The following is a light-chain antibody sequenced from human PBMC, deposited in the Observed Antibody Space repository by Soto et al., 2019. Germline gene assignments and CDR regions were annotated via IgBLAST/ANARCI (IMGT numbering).Light chain of an antibody. J-gene: IGKJ5*01. Sequence: EIVMTQSPATLSVSPGERATLSCRASQSVSSNLAWYQQKPGQAPRLFIYGASTRATGIPARFSGSRSGTEFTLPISSLQSEDFAVYYCQQYNNWPPITFGQGTRLEIK. V-gene: IGKV3-15*01. CDR2: GAS. CDR3: QQYNNWPPIT. CDR1: QSVSSN.